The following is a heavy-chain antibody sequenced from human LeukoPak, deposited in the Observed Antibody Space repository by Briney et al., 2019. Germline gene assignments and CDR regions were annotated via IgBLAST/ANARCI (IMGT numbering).Heavy chain of an antibody. D-gene: IGHD3-10*01. J-gene: IGHJ4*02. CDR2: MNPNSDNT. CDR3: ARNRYGSGSGDY. CDR1: GYTFTSYD. V-gene: IGHV1-8*02. Sequence: ASVKVSCKASGYTFTSYDINWVRQATGQELEWMGWMNPNSDNTVYAQKFQGRVTMTRKTSISTAYMELSSLTSEDTAIYYCARNRYGSGSGDYWGQGTLVTVSS.